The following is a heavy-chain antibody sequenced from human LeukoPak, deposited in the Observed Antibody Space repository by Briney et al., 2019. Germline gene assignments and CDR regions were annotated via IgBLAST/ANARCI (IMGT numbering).Heavy chain of an antibody. D-gene: IGHD1-26*01. CDR2: IIPIFGTA. J-gene: IGHJ4*02. V-gene: IGHV1-69*05. CDR3: ARVFSLVGATLDY. CDR1: GGTFSSYA. Sequence: SVKVSCKASGGTFSSYAISWVRQAPGQGLEWMGGIIPIFGTANYAQKFQGRVTITTDESTSTAYMELSSLRSEDTAVYYCARVFSLVGATLDYWGQGTLVTVSS.